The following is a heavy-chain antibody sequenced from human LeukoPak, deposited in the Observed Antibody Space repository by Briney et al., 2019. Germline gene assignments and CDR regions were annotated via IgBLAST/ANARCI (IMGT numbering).Heavy chain of an antibody. J-gene: IGHJ4*02. CDR2: IYHSGST. D-gene: IGHD6-6*01. CDR3: ARTSIAARIFDY. Sequence: SQTLSLTCTVSGGSISSGGYSWSWIRQPPGKGLEWIGYIYHSGSTYYNPSLKSRVTISVDRSKNQFSLKLSSVTAADTAAYYCARTSIAARIFDYWGQGTLVTVSS. CDR1: GGSISSGGYS. V-gene: IGHV4-30-2*01.